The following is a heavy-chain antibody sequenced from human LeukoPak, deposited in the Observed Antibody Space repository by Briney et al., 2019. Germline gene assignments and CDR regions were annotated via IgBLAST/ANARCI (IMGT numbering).Heavy chain of an antibody. Sequence: PAGSLRLSCAASGFTFRRSAMSWVRQAPGKGLEWVSGIGGNSKTHYADSVEGRFTISRDSSRNILYLQMNNLRVEDTAIYYCANDILRWSFDYWGQGTLVTVSS. CDR1: GFTFRRSA. J-gene: IGHJ4*02. V-gene: IGHV3-23*01. D-gene: IGHD4-23*01. CDR2: IGGNSKT. CDR3: ANDILRWSFDY.